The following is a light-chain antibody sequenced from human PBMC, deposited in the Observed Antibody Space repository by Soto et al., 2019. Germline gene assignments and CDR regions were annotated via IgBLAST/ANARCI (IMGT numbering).Light chain of an antibody. Sequence: NFMLTQPHSVSESPGKTVTISCTRSSGSIASNYVQWYQQRPGSAPTSVIYDDNRRPSGVPDRFSGSIDSSSTSASLTISGLKTEDEADSYCHSYESDNVIFGGGTKLTVL. CDR1: SGSIASNY. CDR3: HSYESDNVI. V-gene: IGLV6-57*04. J-gene: IGLJ2*01. CDR2: DDN.